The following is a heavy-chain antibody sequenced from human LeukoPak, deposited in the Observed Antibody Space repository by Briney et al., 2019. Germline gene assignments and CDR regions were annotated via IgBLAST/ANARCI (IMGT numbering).Heavy chain of an antibody. CDR3: AMSTPNNWFDP. CDR2: IYYSGST. J-gene: IGHJ5*02. V-gene: IGHV4-39*01. Sequence: SETLSLTCTVSGGSISSSSYYWGWIRQPPGKGLEWIGSIYYSGSTYYNPSLKSRVTISVDTSKNQFSLKLSSVTAADTAVYYCAMSTPNNWFDPWGQGTLVTVSS. CDR1: GGSISSSSYY.